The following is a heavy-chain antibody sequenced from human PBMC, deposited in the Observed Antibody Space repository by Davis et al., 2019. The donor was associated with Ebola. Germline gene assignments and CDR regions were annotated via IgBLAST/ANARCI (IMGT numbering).Heavy chain of an antibody. CDR2: INPNGAGT. V-gene: IGHV1-2*02. Sequence: ASVKVSCKGSGNTFNAYYMHWVRQAPGQGLEWMGWINPNGAGTRLAQEFQGRVTMTIDTSMNIVYLELNNLRSDNTAIYYCASIRPTTSYYYGIDVWGQGTTVTVSS. CDR3: ASIRPTTSYYYGIDV. J-gene: IGHJ6*02. CDR1: GNTFNAYY. D-gene: IGHD6-6*01.